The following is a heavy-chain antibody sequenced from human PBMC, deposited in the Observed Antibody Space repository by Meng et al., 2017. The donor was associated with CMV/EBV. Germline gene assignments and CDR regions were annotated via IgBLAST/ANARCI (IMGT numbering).Heavy chain of an antibody. V-gene: IGHV2-5*01. Sequence: TLSLTCTVSGGSISSSSYYWGWIRQPPGKALEWLALIYWNDDKRYSPSLKSRLTITKDTSKNQVVLTMTNMDPVDTATYYCAHTQNPYYIVVVPAATYNWFDPWGQGTLVTVSS. CDR1: GGSISSSSYY. J-gene: IGHJ5*02. D-gene: IGHD2-2*01. CDR3: AHTQNPYYIVVVPAATYNWFDP. CDR2: IYWNDDK.